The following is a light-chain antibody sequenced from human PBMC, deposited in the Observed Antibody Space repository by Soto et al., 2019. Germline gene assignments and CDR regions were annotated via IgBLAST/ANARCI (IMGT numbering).Light chain of an antibody. CDR1: QSVGSNY. CDR3: QVYDRSPL. V-gene: IGKV3-20*01. Sequence: EIVLTHSPDTLSLSHGERATLSCRASQSVGSNYLAWYQQKPGQAPRLLMYDASGRASGIPDRFSGSGSGTDFTLTISRLEPEDFAVYYCQVYDRSPLFGGGTKVDIK. CDR2: DAS. J-gene: IGKJ4*01.